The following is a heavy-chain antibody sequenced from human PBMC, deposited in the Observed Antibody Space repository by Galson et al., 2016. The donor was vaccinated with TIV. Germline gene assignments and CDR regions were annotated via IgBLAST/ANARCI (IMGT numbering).Heavy chain of an antibody. CDR2: VNDNGRV. J-gene: IGHJ4*02. V-gene: IGHV4-34*01. CDR3: ARNKRGFTRGYGGHFDS. CDR1: GGSFRGYY. D-gene: IGHD5-12*01. Sequence: ETLSLTCGVNGGSFRGYYWAWIRQSPGMGLEWIGDVNDNGRVDYNPSLKGRVTLSADASTTQSSLKLTSVTAADTGFYYCARNKRGFTRGYGGHFDSWGQEILVTVSS.